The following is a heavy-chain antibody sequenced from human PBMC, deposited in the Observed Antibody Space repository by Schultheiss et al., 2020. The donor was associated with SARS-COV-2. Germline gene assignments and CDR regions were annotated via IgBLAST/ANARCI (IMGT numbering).Heavy chain of an antibody. CDR2: ISAYNGNT. CDR3: ARDLYYYDTSGSLQVGRWFDP. J-gene: IGHJ5*02. V-gene: IGHV1-18*01. D-gene: IGHD3-22*01. CDR1: GYTFSSYA. Sequence: ASVKVSCKASGYTFSSYAMNWVRQAPGQGLEWMGWISAYNGNTNYAQRLQGRVTMTRDTSTSTAYMELRSLRSDDTAVYYCARDLYYYDTSGSLQVGRWFDPWGQGTLVTVSS.